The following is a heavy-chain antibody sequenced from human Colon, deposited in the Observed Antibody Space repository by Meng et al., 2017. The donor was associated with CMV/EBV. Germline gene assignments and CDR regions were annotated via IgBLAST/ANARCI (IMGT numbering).Heavy chain of an antibody. CDR3: AGNVEVLPTAKVLWDS. J-gene: IGHJ4*02. CDR2: ISYSGST. D-gene: IGHD2-2*01. Sequence: GSLRLSCNVSGGSISSRSFNWGWIRQPPGKGLEWVGTISYSGSTFYNPSLKSRVTLSVDTSRNDFSLRLSSVTAADTAVYYCAGNVEVLPTAKVLWDSWGQGMLVTVSS. CDR1: GGSISSRSFN. V-gene: IGHV4-39*07.